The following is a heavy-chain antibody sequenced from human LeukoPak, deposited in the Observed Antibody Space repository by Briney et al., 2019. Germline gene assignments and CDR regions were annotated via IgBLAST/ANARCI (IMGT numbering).Heavy chain of an antibody. CDR3: ARASSDHYYYGMDV. V-gene: IGHV4-34*01. CDR1: GGSFSGYY. J-gene: IGHJ6*02. D-gene: IGHD2-15*01. CDR2: ISHSGST. Sequence: SETLSLTCAVYGGSFSGYYWNWIRQPPGKGLEWIGEISHSGSTNYNPSLKSRVTISIDTSKNQFSLKLSSVTAADTAVYYCARASSDHYYYGMDVWGQGTTVTVSS.